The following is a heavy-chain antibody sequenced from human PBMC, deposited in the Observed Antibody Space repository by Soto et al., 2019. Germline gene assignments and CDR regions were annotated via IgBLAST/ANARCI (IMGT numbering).Heavy chain of an antibody. V-gene: IGHV4-38-2*01. CDR2: IYHSGST. CDR1: GYSISSGYY. Sequence: SETLSLTCAVSGYSISSGYYWGWIRQPPGKGLEWIGSIYHSGSTYYNPSLKSRVTISVDTSKNQFSLKLSSVTAADTAGYYCARYSGYEFDYWGQGTLVTVSS. CDR3: ARYSGYEFDY. D-gene: IGHD5-12*01. J-gene: IGHJ4*02.